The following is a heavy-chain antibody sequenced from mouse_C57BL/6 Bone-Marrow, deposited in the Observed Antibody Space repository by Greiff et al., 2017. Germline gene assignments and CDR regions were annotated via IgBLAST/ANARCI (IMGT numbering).Heavy chain of an antibody. CDR2: IWSGGST. CDR1: GFSLTSYG. V-gene: IGHV2-2*01. CDR3: ARNAISDYYGSSYKRKSYYFDY. J-gene: IGHJ2*01. D-gene: IGHD1-1*01. Sequence: QVQLQQSGPGLVQPSQSLSITCTVSGFSLTSYGVHWVRQSPGKGLEWLGVIWSGGSTDYNAAFISRLSISEDNSKSQVFFKMNSLQAVDTAIYYCARNAISDYYGSSYKRKSYYFDYWGQGTTLTVSS.